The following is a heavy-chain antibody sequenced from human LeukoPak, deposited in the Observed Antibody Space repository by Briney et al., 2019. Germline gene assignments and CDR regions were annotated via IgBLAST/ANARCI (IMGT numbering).Heavy chain of an antibody. CDR2: IYSSGTT. CDR1: GGSISSYY. Sequence: PSEALSLTCTVSGGSISSYYWSWIRQPAGKGLEWIGRIYSSGTTTYIPSLKSRVTMSGDTSKNQLSLRLTSVTAADTAVYYCARIHRRADSSGYYYEDWYFDLWGRGTLVTVSS. V-gene: IGHV4-4*07. J-gene: IGHJ2*01. CDR3: ARIHRRADSSGYYYEDWYFDL. D-gene: IGHD3-22*01.